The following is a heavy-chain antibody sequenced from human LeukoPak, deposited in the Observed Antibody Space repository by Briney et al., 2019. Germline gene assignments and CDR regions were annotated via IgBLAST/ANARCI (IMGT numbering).Heavy chain of an antibody. CDR2: IIPILGIA. CDR3: ARHYDSSGYPLDY. J-gene: IGHJ4*02. Sequence: ASVKVSCKASGGTFSSYTISWVRQAPGQGLEWMGRIIPILGIANYAQKFQGRVTITADKSTSTAYMELSSLRSKDTAVYYCARHYDSSGYPLDYWGQGTLVTVSS. D-gene: IGHD3-22*01. V-gene: IGHV1-69*02. CDR1: GGTFSSYT.